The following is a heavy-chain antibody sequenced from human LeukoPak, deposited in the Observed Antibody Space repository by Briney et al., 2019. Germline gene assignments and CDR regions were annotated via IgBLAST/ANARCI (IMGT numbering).Heavy chain of an antibody. V-gene: IGHV3-48*02. Sequence: PGGSLRLSCAASGFTFSSYSMNWVRQAPGKGLEWVSYISGTSNIYYADSVKGRYTISRDNAKNSLYLQMNSLRDEDTAVYYCARDEDDISSYYFYWGQGTLVTVSS. CDR3: ARDEDDISSYYFY. J-gene: IGHJ4*02. CDR1: GFTFSSYS. D-gene: IGHD3-22*01. CDR2: ISGTSNI.